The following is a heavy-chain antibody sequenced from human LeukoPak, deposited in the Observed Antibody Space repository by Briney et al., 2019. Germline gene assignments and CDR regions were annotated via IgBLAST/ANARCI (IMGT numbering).Heavy chain of an antibody. V-gene: IGHV3-30*04. CDR1: GFTFSSYA. Sequence: PGGSLRLSCAASGFTFSSYAMHWVRQAPGKGLEWVAVISYDGSNKYYADSVKGRFTISRDNAKNSLYLQMNSLRAEDTAVYYCARDLTYYDILTGYYTSHYFDYWGQGTLVTVSS. J-gene: IGHJ4*02. CDR3: ARDLTYYDILTGYYTSHYFDY. CDR2: ISYDGSNK. D-gene: IGHD3-9*01.